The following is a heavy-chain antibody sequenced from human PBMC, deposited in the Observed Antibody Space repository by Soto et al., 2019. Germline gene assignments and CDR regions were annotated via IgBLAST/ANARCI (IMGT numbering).Heavy chain of an antibody. CDR1: GGSISSSNW. V-gene: IGHV4-4*02. J-gene: IGHJ6*02. CDR3: ARDPYYDILTGYYDYYYYGVDV. Sequence: SETLSLTCAVSGGSISSSNWWSWVRQPPGKGLEWIGEIYHSGSTNYDPSLKSRVTISVDKSKNQFSLKLSSVTAADTAVYYCARDPYYDILTGYYDYYYYGVDVWGQGTTVTVSS. CDR2: IYHSGST. D-gene: IGHD3-9*01.